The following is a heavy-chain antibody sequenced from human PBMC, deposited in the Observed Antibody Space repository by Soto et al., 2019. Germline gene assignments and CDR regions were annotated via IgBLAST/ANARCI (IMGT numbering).Heavy chain of an antibody. J-gene: IGHJ4*02. V-gene: IGHV1-18*01. CDR3: ARDDPSGGGGVVITY. CDR1: GYTFTSYG. Sequence: ASVKVSCKASGYTFTSYGISWVRQAPGKGLEWMGWISAYNGNTNYAQKLQGRVAMTADTSTSTAYMELRSLRSDDTAVYYCARDDPSGGGGVVITYWGQGTLVTVSS. CDR2: ISAYNGNT. D-gene: IGHD3-3*01.